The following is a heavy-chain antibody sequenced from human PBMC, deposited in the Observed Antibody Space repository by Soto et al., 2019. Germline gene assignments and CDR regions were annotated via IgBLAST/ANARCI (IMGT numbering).Heavy chain of an antibody. J-gene: IGHJ4*02. CDR2: ISSSSSTI. V-gene: IGHV3-48*01. Sequence: GALRLSCAASGFTFSSYSMNWVRQAPGKGLEWVSYISSSSSTIYYADSVKGRFTISRDNAKNSLYLQMNSLRAEDTAVYYCARDGAPIVVVPFQDPIDYWGQGTLVTVSS. CDR1: GFTFSSYS. D-gene: IGHD2-2*01. CDR3: ARDGAPIVVVPFQDPIDY.